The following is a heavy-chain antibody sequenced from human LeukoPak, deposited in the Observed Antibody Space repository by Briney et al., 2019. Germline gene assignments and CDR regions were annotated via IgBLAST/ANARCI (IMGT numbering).Heavy chain of an antibody. CDR3: VKSASSYGANWFDP. J-gene: IGHJ5*02. CDR1: GFTFSNYA. V-gene: IGHV3-64D*09. D-gene: IGHD4/OR15-4a*01. Sequence: GGSLRLSCSASGFTFSNYAMHWVRQAPGKGLEYVSAISSNGDSTYYADSVKGRFIISRDNSKNSLSLHMSSLRAEDTAVYYCVKSASSYGANWFDPWGLGTLATVPS. CDR2: ISSNGDST.